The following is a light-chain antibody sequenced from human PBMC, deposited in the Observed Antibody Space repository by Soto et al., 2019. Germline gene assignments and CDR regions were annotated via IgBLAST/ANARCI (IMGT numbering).Light chain of an antibody. J-gene: IGKJ1*01. CDR2: GAS. Sequence: ETVMTQSPDTLSVSPGDRTTISCRASRSVSSSLAWYQQKPGQAPRLLIYGASSRATGVPARFSGSGSGTEFTLTISSLQSEDFAVYYCQQYQNWPPTFGQGTKADIK. V-gene: IGKV3-15*01. CDR3: QQYQNWPPT. CDR1: RSVSSS.